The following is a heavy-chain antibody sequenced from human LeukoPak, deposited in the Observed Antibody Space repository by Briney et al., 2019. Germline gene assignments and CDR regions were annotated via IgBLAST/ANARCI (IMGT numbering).Heavy chain of an antibody. CDR3: TRMTAGHDY. Sequence: SETLSLTCAVSGVSFNDYYWSWVRQTPGKGLEWIGEINHSGYTNDSPPLKSRVTLSIDTSRKQFSLNLRSVTVADTGIYYCTRMTAGHDYWGQGTLVTVSS. D-gene: IGHD2-21*02. J-gene: IGHJ4*02. V-gene: IGHV4-34*01. CDR1: GVSFNDYY. CDR2: INHSGYT.